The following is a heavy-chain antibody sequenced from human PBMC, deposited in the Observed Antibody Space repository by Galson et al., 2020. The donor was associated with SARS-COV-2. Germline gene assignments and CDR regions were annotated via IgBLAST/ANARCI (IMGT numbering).Heavy chain of an antibody. D-gene: IGHD2-2*02. V-gene: IGHV1-58*02. CDR1: GFTFTSSA. J-gene: IGHJ5*02. CDR3: AADFDCSSTSCYNSAWFDP. CDR2: IVVASGNT. Sequence: SVKVSCKDSGFTFTSSAMQWVRQARGQRLAWIGWIVVASGNTNYAQTFQERVTITRDMSTSTADMELSSLRSEDTAVYYCAADFDCSSTSCYNSAWFDPWGQGTLVTVSS.